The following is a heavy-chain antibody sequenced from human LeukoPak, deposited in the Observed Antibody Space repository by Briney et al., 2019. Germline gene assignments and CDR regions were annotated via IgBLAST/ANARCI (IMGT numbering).Heavy chain of an antibody. CDR2: ITGSGVST. D-gene: IGHD3-16*02. Sequence: GGSLRLSCAASGFTFSSYAMNWVRQAPGKGLAWVSTITGSGVSTYYADSVKGRFTISRDNSKNTLNLQMNSLRAEDTAAYYCARDGQGDYDYVWGSYRPDYWGQGTLVTVSS. V-gene: IGHV3-23*01. CDR1: GFTFSSYA. J-gene: IGHJ4*02. CDR3: ARDGQGDYDYVWGSYRPDY.